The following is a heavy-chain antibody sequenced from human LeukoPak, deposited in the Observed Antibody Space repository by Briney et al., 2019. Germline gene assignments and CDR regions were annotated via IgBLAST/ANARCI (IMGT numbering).Heavy chain of an antibody. J-gene: IGHJ1*01. CDR2: ISGSGGST. CDR1: GFTFSSYS. D-gene: IGHD4-23*01. CDR3: AKDGGNSGYFQH. V-gene: IGHV3-23*01. Sequence: GGSLRLSCAASGFTFSSYSMNWVRQAPGKGLEWVSAISGSGGSTYYADSVKGRFTISRDNSKNTLYLQMNSLRAEDTAVYYCAKDGGNSGYFQHWGQGTLVTVSS.